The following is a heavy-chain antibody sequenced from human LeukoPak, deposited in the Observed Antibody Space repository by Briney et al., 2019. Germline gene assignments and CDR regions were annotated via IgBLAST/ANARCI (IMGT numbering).Heavy chain of an antibody. J-gene: IGHJ4*02. Sequence: PGGSLRLSCAASGFTFSSYGMHWVRQAPGKGLEWVAVISYDGSNKYYANPVKGRFTISRDNSKNTLYLQMNSLRAEDTAVYYCAKLSITMVRGVMSDYWGQGTLVTVSS. CDR2: ISYDGSNK. V-gene: IGHV3-30*18. CDR1: GFTFSSYG. D-gene: IGHD3-10*01. CDR3: AKLSITMVRGVMSDY.